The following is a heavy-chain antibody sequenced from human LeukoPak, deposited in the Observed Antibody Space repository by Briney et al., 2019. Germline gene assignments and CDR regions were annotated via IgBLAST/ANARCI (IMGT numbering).Heavy chain of an antibody. J-gene: IGHJ4*02. CDR3: ASPSRWLQIDY. CDR2: IYYSGST. D-gene: IGHD5-12*01. CDR1: GGSISSSSYY. V-gene: IGHV4-39*01. Sequence: QTSETLSLTCTVSGGSISSSSYYWGWIRQPPGKGLEWIGSIYYSGSTYYNPSLKSRVTISVDTSKNQFSLKLSSVTAADTAVYYCASPSRWLQIDYWGQGTLVTVSS.